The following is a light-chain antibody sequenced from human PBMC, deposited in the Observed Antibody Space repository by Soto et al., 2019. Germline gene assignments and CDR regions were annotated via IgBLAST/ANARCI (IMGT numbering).Light chain of an antibody. CDR2: KAS. CDR3: LQNNSYPRT. V-gene: IGKV1-5*03. CDR1: QTISSW. Sequence: DIQMTQSPSTLSGSVGDRVTITCRASQTISSWLAWYQQKPGKAPKLLIYKASTLKSGVPSRFSGSGSGTEFTLTISSLQPDDFATYYCLQNNSYPRTFGQGTKVDIK. J-gene: IGKJ1*01.